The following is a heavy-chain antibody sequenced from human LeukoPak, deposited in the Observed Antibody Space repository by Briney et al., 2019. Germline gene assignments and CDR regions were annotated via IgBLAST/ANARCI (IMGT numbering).Heavy chain of an antibody. Sequence: SETLSLTCAVYGGSFSGYYWSWIRQPPGKGLEWIGEINHRGSTNYNPSLKSRVTISVDTSKNQFSLKLSSVTAADTAVYYCARGPNGYYYDSSGYLRYWGQGTLVTVSS. J-gene: IGHJ4*02. CDR1: GGSFSGYY. D-gene: IGHD3-22*01. V-gene: IGHV4-34*01. CDR2: INHRGST. CDR3: ARGPNGYYYDSSGYLRY.